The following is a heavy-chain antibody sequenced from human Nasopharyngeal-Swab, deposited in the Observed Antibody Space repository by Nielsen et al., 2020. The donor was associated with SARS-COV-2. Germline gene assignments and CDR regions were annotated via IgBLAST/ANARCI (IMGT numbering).Heavy chain of an antibody. V-gene: IGHV3-72*01. CDR1: GFTFSDHY. J-gene: IGHJ6*02. CDR3: ARDHGDYTNYYYGMDV. CDR2: TRNKANSYTT. Sequence: GGSLRLSCAASGFTFSDHYMDWVRQAPGKGLAWVGRTRNKANSYTTEYAASVKGRFTISRDDSKNSLYLQMNSLKTEDTAVYYCARDHGDYTNYYYGMDVWGQGTTVTVSS. D-gene: IGHD4-17*01.